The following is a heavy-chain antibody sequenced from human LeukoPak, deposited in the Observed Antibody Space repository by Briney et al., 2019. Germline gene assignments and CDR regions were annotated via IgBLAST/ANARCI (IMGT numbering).Heavy chain of an antibody. CDR1: GGSISSYY. V-gene: IGHV4-59*01. CDR3: ARLSHYYGSGSQFDY. Sequence: PSETLSLTCTVSGGSISSYYWSWIRQPPGKGLEWIGYIYYSGSTNYNPSLKSRVTISVDTSKNQFSLKLSSVTAADTAVYYCARLSHYYGSGSQFDYWGQGTLVTVSS. CDR2: IYYSGST. J-gene: IGHJ4*02. D-gene: IGHD3-10*01.